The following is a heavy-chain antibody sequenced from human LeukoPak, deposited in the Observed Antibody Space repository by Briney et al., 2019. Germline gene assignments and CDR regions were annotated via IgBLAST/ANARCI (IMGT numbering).Heavy chain of an antibody. V-gene: IGHV3-21*01. CDR1: GFTFSTYS. J-gene: IGHJ6*04. D-gene: IGHD3-10*02. CDR2: ISTSSIYI. CDR3: AELGITMIGGV. Sequence: GGSLRLSCAASGFTFSTYSMNWVRQAPGKGLEWVSSISTSSIYIYYADSVKGRFTISRDNAKNSLYLQMNSLRAEDTAVYYCAELGITMIGGVWGKGTTVTISS.